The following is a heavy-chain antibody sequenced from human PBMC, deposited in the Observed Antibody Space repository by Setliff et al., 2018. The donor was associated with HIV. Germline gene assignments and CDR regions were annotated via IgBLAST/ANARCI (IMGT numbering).Heavy chain of an antibody. D-gene: IGHD3-16*02. Sequence: ASVKVSCKTSGDTFTSYDINWVRQTTGQGLEWMGWMNPNSGNTGYAQKFQGRVTMTRNTSISTAYMELNSLRSEGTAIYYCARRYYDYVWGSYRWFAPWGQGTLVTVSS. V-gene: IGHV1-8*02. CDR1: GDTFTSYD. CDR2: MNPNSGNT. J-gene: IGHJ5*02. CDR3: ARRYYDYVWGSYRWFAP.